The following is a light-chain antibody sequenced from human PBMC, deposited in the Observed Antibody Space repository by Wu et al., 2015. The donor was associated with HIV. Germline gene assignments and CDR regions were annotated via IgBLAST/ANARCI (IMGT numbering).Light chain of an antibody. CDR2: DAS. V-gene: IGKV3D-20*01. CDR3: QQYYSIPLS. J-gene: IGKJ2*03. Sequence: EIVLTQSPATLSLSPGERATLSCGASQSVSSSYLAWYQHKPGLAPRLLMYDASTRASGIPDRFSGSGSGTDFTLTISRLEPEDFAVYYCQQYYSIPLSFGQGTKLEIK. CDR1: QSVSSSY.